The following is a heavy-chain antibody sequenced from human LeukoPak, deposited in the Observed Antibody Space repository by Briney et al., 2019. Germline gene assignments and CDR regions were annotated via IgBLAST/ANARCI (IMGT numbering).Heavy chain of an antibody. D-gene: IGHD1-26*01. CDR1: GGSISSGGYS. J-gene: IGHJ4*02. CDR2: IYHSGST. Sequence: SQTLSLTCAVSGGSISSGGYSWSWIRQPPGKGLEWIGYIYHSGSTYYNPSLKSRVTISVDRSKNQFSLKLSSVTAADTAVYYCARGSPTYGPVGYWGQGTLVTVSS. V-gene: IGHV4-30-2*01. CDR3: ARGSPTYGPVGY.